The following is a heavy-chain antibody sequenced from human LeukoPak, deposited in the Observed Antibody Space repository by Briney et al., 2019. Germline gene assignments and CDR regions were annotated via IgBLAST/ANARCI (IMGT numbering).Heavy chain of an antibody. CDR1: GFTFDDYG. J-gene: IGHJ3*02. Sequence: GGSLRLSRAASGFTFDDYGMSWVRQAPGKGLEWVSGINWNGGSTGYADSVKGRFTISRDNAKNSLYLQMNSLRAEDTALYYCARDGGYDILTGDPRGAFDIWGQGTMVTVSS. CDR2: INWNGGST. V-gene: IGHV3-20*04. CDR3: ARDGGYDILTGDPRGAFDI. D-gene: IGHD3-9*01.